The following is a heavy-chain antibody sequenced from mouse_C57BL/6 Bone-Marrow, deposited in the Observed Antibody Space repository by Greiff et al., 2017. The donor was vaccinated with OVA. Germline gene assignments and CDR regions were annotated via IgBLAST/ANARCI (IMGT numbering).Heavy chain of an antibody. CDR2: IDPSDSET. D-gene: IGHD1-3*01. CDR3: ARREWRYFDV. J-gene: IGHJ1*03. V-gene: IGHV1-52*01. CDR1: GYTFTSYW. Sequence: VQLQQPGAELVRPGSSVKLSCKASGYTFTSYWMHWVKQRPIQGLEWIGNIDPSDSETHYNQKFKDKATLTVDKSSSTAYMQLSSLTAEDSAVYYCARREWRYFDVWGTGTTVTVSS.